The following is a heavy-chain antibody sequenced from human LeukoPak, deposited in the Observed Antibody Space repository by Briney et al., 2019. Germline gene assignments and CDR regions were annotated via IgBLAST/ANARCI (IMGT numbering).Heavy chain of an antibody. J-gene: IGHJ4*02. V-gene: IGHV4-34*01. CDR3: ARGRYYDGAGSCVRYFDY. CDR2: INHSGST. CDR1: GGSFSGYY. D-gene: IGHD3-10*01. Sequence: SETLSLTCAVYGGSFSGYYWSWIRQPPGKGLEWVGEINHSGSTNYNPSLKSRVTISVDTSKNQFSLKLSSVTAADTAVYYCARGRYYDGAGSCVRYFDYWGQGTLVTVSS.